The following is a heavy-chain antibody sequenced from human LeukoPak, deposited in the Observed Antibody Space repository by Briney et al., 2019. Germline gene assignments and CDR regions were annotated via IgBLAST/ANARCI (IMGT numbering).Heavy chain of an antibody. CDR1: GFTFSSYA. CDR3: ARVTTSGSYKFDN. V-gene: IGHV3-48*04. Sequence: GGSLRLSCAASGFTFSSYAMSWVRQAPGKGLEWVSYISSSGSTIYYADSVKGRFTISRDNAKNSLYLQMNSLRAEDTAVYYCARVTTSGSYKFDNWGQGTLVTVSS. CDR2: ISSSGSTI. J-gene: IGHJ4*02. D-gene: IGHD3-10*01.